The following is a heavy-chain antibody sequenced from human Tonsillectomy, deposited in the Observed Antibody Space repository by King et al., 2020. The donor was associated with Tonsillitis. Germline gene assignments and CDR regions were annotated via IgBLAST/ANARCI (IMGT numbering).Heavy chain of an antibody. V-gene: IGHV3-53*01. CDR3: ARVAATYSSSSLVYYYNYMDV. Sequence: VQLVESGGGFIQPGGSLRLSCAASGFTVSSNYRGGVRQAPGKGLEGVSLIYSGGKTYYAGSVTGLFTISRDTSKNTLYLQMNSLRAEDTAVYYCARVAATYSSSSLVYYYNYMDVWGKGTTVTVSS. CDR2: IYSGGKT. J-gene: IGHJ6*03. CDR1: GFTVSSNY. D-gene: IGHD6-6*01.